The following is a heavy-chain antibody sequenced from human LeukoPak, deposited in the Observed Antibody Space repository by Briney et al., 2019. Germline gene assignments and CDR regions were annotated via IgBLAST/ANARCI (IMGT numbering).Heavy chain of an antibody. CDR2: IRSKAYGGTA. Sequence: PGGSLRLSCTTSGFTFGDYAMSWFRQAPGKGLEWVGFIRSKAYGGTAQYAASVNGRFTISRDDPKSIAYLQMNSLETEDTAVYYCSRKPYSSGYSGAFDIWGQGTMVTVSS. D-gene: IGHD3-22*01. CDR1: GFTFGDYA. V-gene: IGHV3-49*03. J-gene: IGHJ3*02. CDR3: SRKPYSSGYSGAFDI.